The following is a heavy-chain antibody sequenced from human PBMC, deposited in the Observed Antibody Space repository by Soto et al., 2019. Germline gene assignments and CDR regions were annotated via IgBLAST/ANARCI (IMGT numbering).Heavy chain of an antibody. Sequence: SETLSLTCAVSGGSISSGGYSWSWIRQPPGKGLEWIGSIYYSGSTYYNPSLKSRVTISVDTSKNQFSLKLSSVTAADTAVYYCARHADYGDGMDVWGQGTTVTVSS. CDR1: GGSISSGGYS. CDR2: IYYSGST. CDR3: ARHADYGDGMDV. D-gene: IGHD4-17*01. V-gene: IGHV4-30-2*03. J-gene: IGHJ6*02.